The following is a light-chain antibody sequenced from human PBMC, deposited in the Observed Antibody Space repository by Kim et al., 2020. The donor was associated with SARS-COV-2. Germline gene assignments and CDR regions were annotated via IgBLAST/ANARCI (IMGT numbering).Light chain of an antibody. CDR2: YDS. CDR3: QVWDSSSDHRV. V-gene: IGLV3-21*04. CDR1: NIGRKS. J-gene: IGLJ3*02. Sequence: APGKTARITCGGDNIGRKSVHWYQQKPGQAPVLVISYDSDRPSGIPERFSGSNSGNTATLTINRVEAGDEADYYCQVWDSSSDHRVFGGGTQLTVL.